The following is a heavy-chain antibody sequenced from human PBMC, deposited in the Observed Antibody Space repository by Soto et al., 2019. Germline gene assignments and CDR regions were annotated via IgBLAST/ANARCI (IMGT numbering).Heavy chain of an antibody. D-gene: IGHD2-2*01. V-gene: IGHV1-3*01. CDR2: INAGNGNT. J-gene: IGHJ3*02. CDR1: GYTFTNYA. Sequence: QVQLVQSGAEVKKPGASVKVSCKASGYTFTNYAMHWVRQAPGQRPEWMGWINAGNGNTKFSQRFQGRVTITRDTSANIAYMELSSLTSDDTAVYYCARAGFCSTTSCSDAFDIWGQGTMVTVSS. CDR3: ARAGFCSTTSCSDAFDI.